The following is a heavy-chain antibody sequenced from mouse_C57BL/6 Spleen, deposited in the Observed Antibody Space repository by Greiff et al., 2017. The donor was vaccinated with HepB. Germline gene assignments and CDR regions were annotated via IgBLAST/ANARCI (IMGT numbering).Heavy chain of an antibody. Sequence: VQLQQSGPELVKPGASVKISCKASGYAFSSSWMNWVKQRPGKGLEWIGRIYPGDGDTNYNGKFKGKATLTADKSSSTAYMQLSSLTSEDSAVYFCARGGSSYAWFAYWGQGTLVTVSA. CDR2: IYPGDGDT. V-gene: IGHV1-82*01. D-gene: IGHD1-1*01. CDR3: ARGGSSYAWFAY. J-gene: IGHJ3*01. CDR1: GYAFSSSW.